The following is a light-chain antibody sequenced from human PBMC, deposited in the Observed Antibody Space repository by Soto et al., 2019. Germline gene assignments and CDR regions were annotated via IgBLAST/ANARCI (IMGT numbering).Light chain of an antibody. CDR3: HQCAHSPLT. Sequence: IVLTQSPGTLSLSPGERATLSCRASQTVTTNYLAWYQQRTGQAPRLLIYDAFNRATGIPDRFSGSGSGTEFTLTISRLEPEDFAVYYCHQCAHSPLTFGQGTKVEIQ. J-gene: IGKJ1*01. CDR2: DAF. V-gene: IGKV3-20*01. CDR1: QTVTTNY.